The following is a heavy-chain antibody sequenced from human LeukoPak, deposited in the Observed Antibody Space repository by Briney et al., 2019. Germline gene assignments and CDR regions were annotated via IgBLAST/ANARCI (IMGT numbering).Heavy chain of an antibody. CDR2: IIPIFGTA. Sequence: ASVKVSCKASGGTFISYAISWVRQAPGQGLEWMGGIIPIFGTANYAQKFQGRVTITADESTSTAYMELSSLRSEDTAVYYCARGYSSGWYDTSYYFDYWGQGTLVTVSS. CDR1: GGTFISYA. CDR3: ARGYSSGWYDTSYYFDY. D-gene: IGHD6-19*01. V-gene: IGHV1-69*01. J-gene: IGHJ4*02.